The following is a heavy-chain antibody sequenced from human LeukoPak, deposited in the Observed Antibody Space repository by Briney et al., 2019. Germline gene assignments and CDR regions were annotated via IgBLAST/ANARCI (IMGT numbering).Heavy chain of an antibody. CDR1: GGSIGSYY. Sequence: PSETLSLTCTVSGGSIGSYYWSWIRQPPGKGLEWIGSIYYSGSTYYNPSLKSRVTISVDTSKNQFSLKLSSVTAADTAVYYCARTPGTPFGYYYYMDVWGKGTTVTVSS. V-gene: IGHV4-59*05. CDR3: ARTPGTPFGYYYYMDV. D-gene: IGHD3-10*01. CDR2: IYYSGST. J-gene: IGHJ6*03.